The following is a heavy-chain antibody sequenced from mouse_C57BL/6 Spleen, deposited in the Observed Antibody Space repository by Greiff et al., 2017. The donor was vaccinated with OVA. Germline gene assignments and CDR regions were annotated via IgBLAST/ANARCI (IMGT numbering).Heavy chain of an antibody. CDR2: IYPGSGST. D-gene: IGHD2-4*01. Sequence: VKLQQPGAELVKPGASVKMSCKASGYTFTSYWITWVKQRPGQGLEWIGDIYPGSGSTNYNEKFKSKATLTVDTSSSTAYMQLSSLTSEDSAVYYCARSYYDLHYYAMDYWGQGTSVTVSS. V-gene: IGHV1-55*01. CDR3: ARSYYDLHYYAMDY. J-gene: IGHJ4*01. CDR1: GYTFTSYW.